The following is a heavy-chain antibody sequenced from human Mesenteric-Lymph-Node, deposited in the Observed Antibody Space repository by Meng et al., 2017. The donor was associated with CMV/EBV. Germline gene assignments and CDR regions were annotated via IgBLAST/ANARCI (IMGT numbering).Heavy chain of an antibody. D-gene: IGHD3-22*01. V-gene: IGHV3-64*02. CDR2: INSNGGST. CDR1: GVTFSSYA. CDR3: ARDYDLSGYYYVPFDY. Sequence: AGSLTLSCAVSGVTFSSYAMHWVRQAPGKGLEYVSAINSNGGSTYYADSVKGRFTIFSDNSKNTLYLQMDNLRAEDMDVYYCARDYDLSGYYYVPFDYWGQGTLVTVSS. J-gene: IGHJ4*02.